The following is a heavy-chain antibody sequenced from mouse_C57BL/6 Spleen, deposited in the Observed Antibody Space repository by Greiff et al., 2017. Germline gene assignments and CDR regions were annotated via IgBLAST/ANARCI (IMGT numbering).Heavy chain of an antibody. J-gene: IGHJ4*01. CDR2: ISDGGSYT. Sequence: EVQLVESGGGLVKPGGSLKLSCAASGFTFSSYAMSWVRQTPEKRLEWVATISDGGSYTYYPDNVKGRFTISRDNAKNNLYLQMSHLKSEDTAMYYCARGRGTTVVATRAMDYWGQGTSVTVSS. V-gene: IGHV5-4*01. D-gene: IGHD1-1*01. CDR3: ARGRGTTVVATRAMDY. CDR1: GFTFSSYA.